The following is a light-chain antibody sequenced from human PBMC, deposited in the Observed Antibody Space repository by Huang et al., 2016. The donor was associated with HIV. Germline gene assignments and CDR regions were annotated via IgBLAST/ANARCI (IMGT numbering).Light chain of an antibody. CDR1: QNINTY. J-gene: IGKJ5*01. V-gene: IGKV1-39*01. CDR3: QQSYSALSS. Sequence: IQMTQSPTSLSASIGDRVPIACRASQNINTYLNWYQQKPGKAPKLLISSASTLHSGVPSRFSGSGSGTDFTLTIRGLQLDDFATYYCQQSYSALSSFGPGTRL. CDR2: SAS.